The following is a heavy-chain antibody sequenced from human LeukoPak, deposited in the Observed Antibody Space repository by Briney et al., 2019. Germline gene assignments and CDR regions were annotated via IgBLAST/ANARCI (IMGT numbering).Heavy chain of an antibody. CDR2: MYPSGDT. V-gene: IGHV4-4*07. CDR3: ARETLNSGWYGDL. D-gene: IGHD6-19*01. J-gene: IGHJ5*02. CDR1: GGSISDYT. Sequence: SETLSLTCSVSGGSISDYTWSWTRQPAGMGLNWIGRMYPSGDTSYNPSFESRVTMSVDTSKNRFSLKMRSVTAADTAVYFCARETLNSGWYGDLWGQGTLVTVSS.